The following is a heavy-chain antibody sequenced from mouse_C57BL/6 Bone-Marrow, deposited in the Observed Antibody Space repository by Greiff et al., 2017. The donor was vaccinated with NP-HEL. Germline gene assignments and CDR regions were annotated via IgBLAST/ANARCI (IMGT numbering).Heavy chain of an antibody. D-gene: IGHD2-4*01. CDR3: TSSQDLLYYDYGGVYYFDY. CDR2: IDPANGDT. CDR1: GFTITDDY. V-gene: IGHV14-4*01. J-gene: IGHJ2*01. Sequence: VQLQQSGAELVRPGASVKLSCTASGFTITDDYMHWVKQRPEQGLEWIGWIDPANGDTEYASKFQGKATLTADTSSTTAYLQLSSLTSEDTAVYYCTSSQDLLYYDYGGVYYFDYWGQGTTLTVSS.